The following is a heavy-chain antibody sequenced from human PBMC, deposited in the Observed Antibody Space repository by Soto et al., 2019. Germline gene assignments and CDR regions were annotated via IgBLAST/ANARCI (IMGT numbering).Heavy chain of an antibody. J-gene: IGHJ5*02. CDR1: GGSISSGDYY. D-gene: IGHD2-21*02. Sequence: SETLSLTCTVSGGSISSGDYYWGWIRQPPGKGLEWIGYIYYSGSTYYNPSLKSRVTISVDTSKNQFSLKLSSVTAADTAVYYCARALYCGGDCYSERVYNWFDPWGQGTLVTVSS. CDR3: ARALYCGGDCYSERVYNWFDP. V-gene: IGHV4-30-4*01. CDR2: IYYSGST.